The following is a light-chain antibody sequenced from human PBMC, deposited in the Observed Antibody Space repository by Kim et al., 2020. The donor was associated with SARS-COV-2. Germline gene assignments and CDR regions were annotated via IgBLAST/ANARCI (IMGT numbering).Light chain of an antibody. CDR3: QQFDTVPLT. Sequence: ASVEDKVTITCQESHDINSFLNWFQQKPGEAPKLLISDASSLETGLPSRFSGSGSGTHFTFTISSLQPGDVATYYCQQFDTVPLTFGGGTKVDIK. J-gene: IGKJ4*01. CDR2: DAS. CDR1: HDINSF. V-gene: IGKV1-33*01.